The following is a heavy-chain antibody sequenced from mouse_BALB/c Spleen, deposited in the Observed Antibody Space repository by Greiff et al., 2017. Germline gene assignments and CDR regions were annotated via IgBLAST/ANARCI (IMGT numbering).Heavy chain of an antibody. V-gene: IGHV3-6*02. J-gene: IGHJ4*01. D-gene: IGHD2-10*02. CDR1: GYSITSGYY. CDR2: ISYDGSN. Sequence: EVKLQESGPGLVKPSQSLSLTCSVTGYSITSGYYWNWIRQFPGNKLEWMGYISYDGSNNYNPSLKNRISITRDTSKNQFFLKLNSVTTEDTATYYCARGGYGNPYYAMDYWGQGTSVTVSS. CDR3: ARGGYGNPYYAMDY.